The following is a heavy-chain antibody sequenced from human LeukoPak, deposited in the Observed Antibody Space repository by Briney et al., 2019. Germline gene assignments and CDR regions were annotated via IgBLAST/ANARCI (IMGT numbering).Heavy chain of an antibody. V-gene: IGHV3-23*01. CDR1: GGSFSGYY. CDR3: VKEHVDRAFTRSFEI. D-gene: IGHD3-10*01. Sequence: ETLSLTCAVYGGSFSGYYWSWIRPPPGKGLEWVSAISDTRTCYADAVKGRFTISSDNSKNTVFLQMNSLRAADTAVYYCVKEHVDRAFTRSFEIWGQATVVTVSS. J-gene: IGHJ3*02. CDR2: ISDTRT.